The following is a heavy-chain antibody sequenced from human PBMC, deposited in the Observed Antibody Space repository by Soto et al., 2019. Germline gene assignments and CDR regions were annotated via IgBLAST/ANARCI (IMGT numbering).Heavy chain of an antibody. J-gene: IGHJ4*02. V-gene: IGHV4-59*01. CDR1: GGSISSYY. D-gene: IGHD3-10*01. CDR3: SRTYGSGSYASDF. Sequence: SETLSLTCTVSGGSISSYYWSWIRQPPGKGLEWIGYIYYSGSTNYNPSLKSRVTISVDTSKNQFSLKLSSVTAADTAVYYCSRTYGSGSYASDFWGQGTLVTVFS. CDR2: IYYSGST.